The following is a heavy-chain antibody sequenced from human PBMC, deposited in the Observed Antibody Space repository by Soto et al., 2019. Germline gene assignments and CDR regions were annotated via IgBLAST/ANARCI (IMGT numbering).Heavy chain of an antibody. J-gene: IGHJ6*02. Sequence: SETLSLTCTVSGGSISSYYWSWIRQPPGKGLEWIGYIYYSGSTNYNPSLKSRVTISVDTSKNQFSLKLSSVTAADTAVYYCASYSSSSVYYYYGMDVWGQGTTVTVSS. CDR2: IYYSGST. D-gene: IGHD6-6*01. CDR3: ASYSSSSVYYYYGMDV. CDR1: GGSISSYY. V-gene: IGHV4-59*01.